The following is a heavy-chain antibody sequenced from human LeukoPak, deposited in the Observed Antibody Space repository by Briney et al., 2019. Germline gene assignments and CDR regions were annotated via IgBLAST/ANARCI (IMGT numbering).Heavy chain of an antibody. D-gene: IGHD3-10*01. J-gene: IGHJ4*02. CDR1: GFTFRNYG. CDR3: ARARFYGSGTYRSDDC. Sequence: PGGSLRLSCGASGFTFRNYGMNWVRQAPGKGLEWLSYIGPTSSPIYYADSVKGRFVISRDNAKNSLYLQMNSLRDEDTAVYYCARARFYGSGTYRSDDCWGQGTLVTVSS. CDR2: IGPTSSPI. V-gene: IGHV3-48*02.